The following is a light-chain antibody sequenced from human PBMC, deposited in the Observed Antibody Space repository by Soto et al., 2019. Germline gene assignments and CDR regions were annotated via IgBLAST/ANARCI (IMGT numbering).Light chain of an antibody. V-gene: IGKV3-11*01. Sequence: EIVLTQSPATLSLSPGERATLSYRASQSVGSYLAWYQQKPGQAPRLLIYGASNRAPGIPARFSGSGSGTDFTLTISSLEPEDFAVYHCLQRSIGFTFGPGTKVDIK. J-gene: IGKJ3*01. CDR3: LQRSIGFT. CDR2: GAS. CDR1: QSVGSY.